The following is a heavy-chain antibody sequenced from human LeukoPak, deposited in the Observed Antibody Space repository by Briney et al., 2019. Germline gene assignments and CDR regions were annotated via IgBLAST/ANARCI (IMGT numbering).Heavy chain of an antibody. CDR3: ARHKATTIGWPSDY. Sequence: SETLSLTCTVSGGSINGYYWTWIRQPPGKGLEWIGYISYTGSTNYNPSLKSRVTISVDTSKNQFSLKLSSVTAADTAVYYCARHKATTIGWPSDYWGQGILVTVSS. D-gene: IGHD5-12*01. CDR2: ISYTGST. J-gene: IGHJ4*02. CDR1: GGSINGYY. V-gene: IGHV4-59*08.